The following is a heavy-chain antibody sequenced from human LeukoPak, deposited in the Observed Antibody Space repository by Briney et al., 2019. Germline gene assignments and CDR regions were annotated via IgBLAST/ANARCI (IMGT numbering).Heavy chain of an antibody. Sequence: PSETLSLTCAVYGGSFSGYYWSWIRQPPGKGLEWIGNIYYSGSTYYNPSLKSRVTISVDTSKNQFSLKLSSVTAADTAVYYCARQDYGDYAFDYWGQGTLVTVSS. D-gene: IGHD4-17*01. J-gene: IGHJ4*02. V-gene: IGHV4-34*01. CDR1: GGSFSGYY. CDR2: IYYSGST. CDR3: ARQDYGDYAFDY.